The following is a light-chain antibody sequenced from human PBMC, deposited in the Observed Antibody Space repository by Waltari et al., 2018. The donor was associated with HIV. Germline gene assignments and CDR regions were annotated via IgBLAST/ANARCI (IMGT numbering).Light chain of an antibody. CDR1: SSDVGAYNS. Sequence: QSALTQPRSVSGSPGQSVTISCTGTSSDVGAYNSVSWYQQNPGKAPKLWIYDVKKRPSRFPDHFYVRKSDNTASLTIAGLQAEDEAHYYCCSYAGNYIFDFGGGTKLTVL. CDR2: DVK. CDR3: CSYAGNYIFD. J-gene: IGLJ2*01. V-gene: IGLV2-11*01.